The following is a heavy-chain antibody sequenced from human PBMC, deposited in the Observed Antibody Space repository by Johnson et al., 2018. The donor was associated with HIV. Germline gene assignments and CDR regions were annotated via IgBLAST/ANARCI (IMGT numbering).Heavy chain of an antibody. J-gene: IGHJ3*02. Sequence: QVQLVESGGGLVKPGGSLRLSCAASGFTFSDYYMSWIRQAPGKGLEWVSYISTGGGTIYYADSVTGRFTISRDNAKNSLYLQMNSLRAEDTAVYYCAAGYAMASDAFDIWGQGTMVTVSS. CDR2: ISTGGGTI. CDR1: GFTFSDYY. CDR3: AAGYAMASDAFDI. D-gene: IGHD2-8*01. V-gene: IGHV3-11*04.